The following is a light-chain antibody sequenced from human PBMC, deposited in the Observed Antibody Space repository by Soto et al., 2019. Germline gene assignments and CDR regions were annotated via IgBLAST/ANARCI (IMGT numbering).Light chain of an antibody. CDR1: QSVRNNY. Sequence: EVVLTQSPGTLSLSPGERATLSCRASQSVRNNYLAWYQQKPGQSPKLLIFGSSDRATGIPDRFSGSGSGTDFTLTISSLEPGDFAVYYCQQYGSSPPYTFGQGTKLEIK. V-gene: IGKV3-20*01. CDR3: QQYGSSPPYT. J-gene: IGKJ2*01. CDR2: GSS.